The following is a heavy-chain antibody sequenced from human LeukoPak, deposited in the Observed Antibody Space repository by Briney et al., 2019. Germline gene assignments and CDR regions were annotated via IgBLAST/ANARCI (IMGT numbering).Heavy chain of an antibody. V-gene: IGHV1-2*06. CDR2: INPNNGAT. J-gene: IGHJ6*02. CDR3: ARARQGVVL. Sequence: ASVKVSCKASGYSFVGQYIHWVRQAPGQGLEWLGRINPNNGATIYAQDFQGRVTLTRDTSLSTAYMELNRLRSDDTAVYYCARARQGVVLWGQGTTVSVSS. D-gene: IGHD3-3*01. CDR1: GYSFVGQY.